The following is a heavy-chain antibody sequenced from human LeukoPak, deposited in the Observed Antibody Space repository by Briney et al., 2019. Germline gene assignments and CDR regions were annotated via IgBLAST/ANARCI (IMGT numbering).Heavy chain of an antibody. CDR2: IYPGDSDT. D-gene: IGHD2-2*02. J-gene: IGHJ4*02. CDR3: ARGYCSSTSCYRFDY. Sequence: GESLKISCKGSGYSFTSYWIGWVRQMPGKGLEWMGIIYPGDSDTRYSPSFQGQVTISADKSISTAYLQWSSLKATDTAMYYCARGYCSSTSCYRFDYWGQGTLVTVSS. V-gene: IGHV5-51*01. CDR1: GYSFTSYW.